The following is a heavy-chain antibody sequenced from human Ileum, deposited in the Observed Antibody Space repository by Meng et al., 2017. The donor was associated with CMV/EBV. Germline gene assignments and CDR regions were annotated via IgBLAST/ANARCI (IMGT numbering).Heavy chain of an antibody. Sequence: ASVKVPCKASGYTFTGYYMHWVRQAPGQGLEWMGWINPNSGGTNYAQKFQGRVTMTRDTSISTAYMELSRLRSDDTAVYYCARYYCSSTSCSFDYWGQGTLVTVSS. V-gene: IGHV1-2*02. J-gene: IGHJ4*02. CDR2: INPNSGGT. D-gene: IGHD2-2*01. CDR1: GYTFTGYY. CDR3: ARYYCSSTSCSFDY.